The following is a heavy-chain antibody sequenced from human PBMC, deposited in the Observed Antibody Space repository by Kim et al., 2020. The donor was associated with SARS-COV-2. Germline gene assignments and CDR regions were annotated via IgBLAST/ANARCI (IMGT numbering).Heavy chain of an antibody. CDR2: INHSGST. Sequence: SETLSLTCAVYGGSFSGYYWSWIRQPPGKGLEWIGEINHSGSTNYNPSLKSRVTISVDTSKNQFSLKLSSVTAADTAVYYCARYDVRKTYYYGSGSQKSAFDIWGQGTMVTVSS. CDR1: GGSFSGYY. D-gene: IGHD3-10*01. J-gene: IGHJ3*02. CDR3: ARYDVRKTYYYGSGSQKSAFDI. V-gene: IGHV4-34*01.